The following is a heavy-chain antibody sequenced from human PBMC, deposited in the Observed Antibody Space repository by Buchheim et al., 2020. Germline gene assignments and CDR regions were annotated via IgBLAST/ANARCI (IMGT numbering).Heavy chain of an antibody. CDR2: INPNSGGT. Sequence: QVHLMQSGAEVKKPGASVKVSCTTSGYSFSNSYMHWVRQAPRQGLVWMGRINPNSGGTNYAQKFQGRVTMTRDTSISTAYMELSRLRSDDTAVYYCARDSPKGVLYYYYYGMDVWGQGTT. J-gene: IGHJ6*02. V-gene: IGHV1-2*06. CDR3: ARDSPKGVLYYYYYGMDV. D-gene: IGHD3-10*01. CDR1: GYSFSNSY.